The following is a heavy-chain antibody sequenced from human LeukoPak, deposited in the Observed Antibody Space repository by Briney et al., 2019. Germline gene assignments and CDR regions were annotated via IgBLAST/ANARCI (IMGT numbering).Heavy chain of an antibody. CDR2: IYFTGST. CDR1: GGSIGSDRYY. J-gene: IGHJ4*02. CDR3: ARVPKHGFGDKDY. Sequence: SETLSLTCTVSGGSIGSDRYYWNWIRQSAGKGLEWIGRIYFTGSTDYNPSLKSRVTISIDTSNNQFSLRLTSVTAADTAVYYCARVPKHGFGDKDYWGQGTLVTVSS. V-gene: IGHV4-61*02. D-gene: IGHD3-10*01.